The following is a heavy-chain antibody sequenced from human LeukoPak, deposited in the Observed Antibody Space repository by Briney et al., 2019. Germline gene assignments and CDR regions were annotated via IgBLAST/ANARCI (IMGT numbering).Heavy chain of an antibody. J-gene: IGHJ4*02. CDR2: IYNGDST. D-gene: IGHD6-19*01. V-gene: IGHV3-66*04. CDR3: ARHTSGQPFDY. CDR1: GFTVSSNY. Sequence: PGGSLRLSCAASGFTVSSNYMSWVRQAPGKGLEWVSVIYNGDSTYYADSVKARFIVSRDNAKNSLYLQMNSLRAEDTAVYYCARHTSGQPFDYWGQGTLVTVSS.